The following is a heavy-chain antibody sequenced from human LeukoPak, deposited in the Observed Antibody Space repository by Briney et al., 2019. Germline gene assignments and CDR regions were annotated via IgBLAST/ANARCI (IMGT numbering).Heavy chain of an antibody. CDR1: GFTFNTYS. D-gene: IGHD2-15*01. CDR2: ISASGAAR. J-gene: IGHJ6*03. CDR3: AKNGDRGAYCTGGSCYPYFYYYMDV. V-gene: IGHV3-23*01. Sequence: GGSLRLSCAASGFTFNTYSMNWVRQAPGKGLEWISFISASGAARKYADSVKGRFTISRDNSKNTLYLQMNSLRAEDTAIYYCAKNGDRGAYCTGGSCYPYFYYYMDVWGKGTTVTI.